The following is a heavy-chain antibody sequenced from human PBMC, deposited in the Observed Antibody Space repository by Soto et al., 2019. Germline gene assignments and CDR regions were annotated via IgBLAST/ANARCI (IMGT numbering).Heavy chain of an antibody. V-gene: IGHV1-18*01. Sequence: ASVKVSCKASGYTFTSYGISWVRQAPGQGLEWMGWISAYNGNTNYAQKLQGRVTMTTATSTSTAYMELRSLRSDDTAVYYCARDQATVTYCSGGSCYSSPIDYWGQGTMVTVSS. J-gene: IGHJ4*03. CDR2: ISAYNGNT. CDR1: GYTFTSYG. D-gene: IGHD2-15*01. CDR3: ARDQATVTYCSGGSCYSSPIDY.